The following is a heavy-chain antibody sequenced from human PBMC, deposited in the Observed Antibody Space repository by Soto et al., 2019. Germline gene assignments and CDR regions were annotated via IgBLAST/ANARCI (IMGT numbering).Heavy chain of an antibody. CDR3: PRDQGIAVAVFDY. CDR1: GGSVTSGSYY. V-gene: IGHV4-61*01. J-gene: IGHJ4*02. Sequence: QVQLQESGPGLVKPSETLSLTCTVSGGSVTSGSYYWSWIRQPPGKGLEWIGCIYYSGSTNYNPSLKSRVTISVDTSKNQISLKLSSVTAADTAVYYCPRDQGIAVAVFDYWGQGTLVTVSS. D-gene: IGHD6-19*01. CDR2: IYYSGST.